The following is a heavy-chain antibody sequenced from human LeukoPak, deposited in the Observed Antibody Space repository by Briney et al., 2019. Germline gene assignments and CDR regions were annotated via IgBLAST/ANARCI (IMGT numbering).Heavy chain of an antibody. D-gene: IGHD3-22*01. J-gene: IGHJ5*02. CDR1: GFTFSSYE. CDR3: AKDAPDYYDSSGYYLSDWFDP. CDR2: ISGSGGST. V-gene: IGHV3-23*01. Sequence: SGGSLRLSCATSGFTFSSYEMNWVRQAPGKGLEWVSAISGSGGSTYYADSVKGRFTISRDNSKNTLYLQMNSLRAEDTAVYYCAKDAPDYYDSSGYYLSDWFDPWGQGTLVTVSS.